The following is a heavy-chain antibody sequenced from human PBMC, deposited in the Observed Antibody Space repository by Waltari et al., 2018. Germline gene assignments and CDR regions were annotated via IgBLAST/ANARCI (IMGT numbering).Heavy chain of an antibody. J-gene: IGHJ6*02. CDR2: INPNSGGT. V-gene: IGHV1-2*02. Sequence: QVQLVQSGAEVKKPGASVKVSCKASGYTFTGYYMHWVRQAPGQGLEWMGWINPNSGGTNDAQKFQGRVTVTRDTSISTAYMELSRLRSDDTAVYYCARGGAAAGTLGIMDVWGQGTTVTVSS. D-gene: IGHD6-13*01. CDR1: GYTFTGYY. CDR3: ARGGAAAGTLGIMDV.